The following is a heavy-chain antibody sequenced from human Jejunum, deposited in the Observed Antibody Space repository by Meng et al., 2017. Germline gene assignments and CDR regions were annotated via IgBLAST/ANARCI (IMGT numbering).Heavy chain of an antibody. CDR2: ILAYNGNT. D-gene: IGHD3-10*01. Sequence: ASVKVSCKTSGYTFTSFGISWVRQAPGQGLEWMGWILAYNGNTKYVQNLQGRVTMTTDTSTSTAYMEVRSLTSDDTAVYYCARDGVSFTMVRGGSYWGQGTLVTVSS. CDR3: ARDGVSFTMVRGGSY. V-gene: IGHV1-18*01. CDR1: GYTFTSFG. J-gene: IGHJ4*02.